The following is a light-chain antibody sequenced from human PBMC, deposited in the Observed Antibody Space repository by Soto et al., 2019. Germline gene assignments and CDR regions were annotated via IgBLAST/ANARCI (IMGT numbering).Light chain of an antibody. CDR1: QSVSSSY. V-gene: IGKV3-20*01. Sequence: EIVLTQSPGTLSLSPGERATLSCRASQSVSSSYLAWYQQKPGQAPRLLIYGASSRATGIPDRFSGSGSGTDSTLTISRLEPEDFAAYYCQQYGSSLFTFGPGTKVDIK. CDR3: QQYGSSLFT. CDR2: GAS. J-gene: IGKJ3*01.